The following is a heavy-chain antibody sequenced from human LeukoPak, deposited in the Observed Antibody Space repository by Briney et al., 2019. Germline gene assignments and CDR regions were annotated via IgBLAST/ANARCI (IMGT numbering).Heavy chain of an antibody. Sequence: ASVKVSCKVSGYTLTELSMHWVRQAPGKGLEWMGGFDPEDGETIYAQKFQGRVTMTEDTSTDTAYMELSSLRSEDTAVYYCATWLCSIAAAGYDYWGQGTLVTVSS. CDR3: ATWLCSIAAAGYDY. V-gene: IGHV1-24*01. CDR2: FDPEDGET. D-gene: IGHD6-13*01. CDR1: GYTLTELS. J-gene: IGHJ4*02.